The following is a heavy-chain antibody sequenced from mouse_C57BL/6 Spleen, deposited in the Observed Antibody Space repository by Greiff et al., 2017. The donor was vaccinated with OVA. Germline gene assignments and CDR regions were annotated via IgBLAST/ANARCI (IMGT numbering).Heavy chain of an antibody. V-gene: IGHV1-15*01. CDR3: TGLRRRYAMDY. CDR1: GYTFTDYE. D-gene: IGHD2-12*01. J-gene: IGHJ4*01. CDR2: IEPETGGT. Sequence: QVQLQQSGAELVRPGASVTLSCKASGYTFTDYEMHWVKQTPVHGLEWIGAIEPETGGTAYNQKFKGKAILTADKSSSTAYMELRSLTSEDSAVYYCTGLRRRYAMDYWGQGTSVTVSS.